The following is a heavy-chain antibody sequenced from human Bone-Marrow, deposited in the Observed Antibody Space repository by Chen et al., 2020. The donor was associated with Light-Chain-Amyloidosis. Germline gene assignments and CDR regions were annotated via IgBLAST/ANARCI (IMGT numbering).Heavy chain of an antibody. CDR2: IYPDDSDA. CDR3: ARRRDGYNFDY. J-gene: IGHJ4*02. D-gene: IGHD5-12*01. Sequence: EVQLEQSGPEVKKPGESLKLSCKGSGYTFPNYWIGWVRQMPGKGLEWMGVIYPDDSDARSSPSFEGQVTISADKSITTAYLQWRSLKASDTAMYYCARRRDGYNFDYWGQGTLVTVSS. V-gene: IGHV5-51*01. CDR1: GYTFPNYW.